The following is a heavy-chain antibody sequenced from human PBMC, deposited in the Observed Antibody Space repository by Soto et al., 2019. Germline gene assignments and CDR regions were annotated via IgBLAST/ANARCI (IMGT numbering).Heavy chain of an antibody. CDR3: ARAARYGDYQRHFDY. D-gene: IGHD4-17*01. Sequence: EVHLVESGGSVVRPGGSLRLSCAASGFPFDDYALSWVRQGPGKGLEWFSHITWNGDSTTYAESVRGRFTISRDNAKNSVVLQMNSLRAEDTALYYCARAARYGDYQRHFDYWGQGTLVTVSS. CDR2: ITWNGDST. V-gene: IGHV3-20*04. CDR1: GFPFDDYA. J-gene: IGHJ4*02.